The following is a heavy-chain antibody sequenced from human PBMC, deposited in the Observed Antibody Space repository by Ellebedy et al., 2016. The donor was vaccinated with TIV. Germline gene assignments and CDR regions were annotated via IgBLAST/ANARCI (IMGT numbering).Heavy chain of an antibody. CDR1: GFTFSSYA. CDR2: ISGSGGST. V-gene: IGHV3-23*01. Sequence: GESLKISXAASGFTFSSYAMSWVRQAPGKGLEWVSAISGSGGSTYYADSVKGRFTISRDNSKNTLYLQMNSLRAEDTAVYYCAKASVGARPFDYWGQGTLVTVSS. D-gene: IGHD1-26*01. J-gene: IGHJ4*02. CDR3: AKASVGARPFDY.